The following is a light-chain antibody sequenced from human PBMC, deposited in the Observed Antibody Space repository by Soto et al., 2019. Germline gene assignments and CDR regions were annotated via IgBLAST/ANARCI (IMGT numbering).Light chain of an antibody. J-gene: IGLJ2*01. CDR3: SAYTGSSLI. Sequence: QSALTQPASVSGSPGQSITISCTGTSSDVGSYNFVSWYQQHPGKAPKLMLYEVNNRPSGGSRRFSGSKSGNTASLTISGLQAEDEADYFCSAYTGSSLIFGGGTKLTVL. CDR2: EVN. CDR1: SSDVGSYNF. V-gene: IGLV2-14*01.